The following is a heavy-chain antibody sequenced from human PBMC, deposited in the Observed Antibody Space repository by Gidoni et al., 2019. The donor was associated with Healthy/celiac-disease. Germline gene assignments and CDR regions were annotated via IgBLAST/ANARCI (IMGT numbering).Heavy chain of an antibody. J-gene: IGHJ2*01. V-gene: IGHV3-48*03. D-gene: IGHD6-13*01. CDR2: ISSSGSTI. CDR1: GFTFSSYE. CDR3: ARDSWTAAGATNWYFDL. Sequence: EVQLVESGGGLVQPGGSLRLSCAASGFTFSSYEMNWVRQAPGKGLEWVSYISSSGSTIYYADSVKGRFTISRDNAKNSLYLQMNSLRAEDTAVYYCARDSWTAAGATNWYFDLWGRGTLVTVSS.